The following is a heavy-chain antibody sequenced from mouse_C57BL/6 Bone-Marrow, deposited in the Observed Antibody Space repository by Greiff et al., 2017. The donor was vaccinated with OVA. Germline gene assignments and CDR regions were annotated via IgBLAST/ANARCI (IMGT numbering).Heavy chain of an antibody. J-gene: IGHJ2*01. D-gene: IGHD2-5*01. V-gene: IGHV5-17*01. CDR1: GFTFSDYG. Sequence: EVQLVESGGGLVKPGGSLKLSCAASGFTFSDYGMHWVRQAPEKGLEWVAYISSGSSTIYYADTVKGRFTISRDNAKNTLFLQMTSLRSEDTAMYYCARDSNYPHYFDYWGQGTTLTVSS. CDR3: ARDSNYPHYFDY. CDR2: ISSGSSTI.